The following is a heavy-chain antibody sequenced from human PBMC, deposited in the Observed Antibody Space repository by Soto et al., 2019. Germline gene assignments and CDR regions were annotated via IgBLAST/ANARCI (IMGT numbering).Heavy chain of an antibody. Sequence: SETLSLTCTVSGGSISSSSYYWGWIRQPPGKGLERFVSIYYSGSTYYNPSLKSRVTISVDTSKNQFSLMLNSVTAADTAVYYFARLGGYCISTICYFPTTPFDYWGQGTLVTVSS. V-gene: IGHV4-39*01. CDR1: GGSISSSSYY. D-gene: IGHD2-2*03. CDR2: IYYSGST. J-gene: IGHJ4*02. CDR3: ARLGGYCISTICYFPTTPFDY.